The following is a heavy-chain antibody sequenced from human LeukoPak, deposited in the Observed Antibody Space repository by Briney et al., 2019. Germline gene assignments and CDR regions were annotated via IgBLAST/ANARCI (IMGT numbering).Heavy chain of an antibody. Sequence: SETLSLTCAVYGGSFSGYYWSWIRQPPGKGLEWIGEINHSGSTNYNPSLNSRVTVSVDTTKNQFSLQLESMTVADTAVYFCARADREGGYTYGFFDYWGQGILVTVSS. CDR3: ARADREGGYTYGFFDY. CDR1: GGSFSGYY. V-gene: IGHV4-34*01. J-gene: IGHJ4*02. D-gene: IGHD5-18*01. CDR2: INHSGST.